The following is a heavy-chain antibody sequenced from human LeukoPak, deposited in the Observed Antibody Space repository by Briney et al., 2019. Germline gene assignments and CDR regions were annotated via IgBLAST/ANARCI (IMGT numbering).Heavy chain of an antibody. D-gene: IGHD6-19*01. Sequence: PGGSLRLSRAASGFTFSSYWMSWVRQAPGKGLEWVANIKQDGSEKYYVDSVKGRFTISRDNAKNSLYLQMNSLRAEDTAVYYCARDSSGWYSTFEHFDYWGQGTLVTVSS. CDR3: ARDSSGWYSTFEHFDY. J-gene: IGHJ4*02. V-gene: IGHV3-7*01. CDR2: IKQDGSEK. CDR1: GFTFSSYW.